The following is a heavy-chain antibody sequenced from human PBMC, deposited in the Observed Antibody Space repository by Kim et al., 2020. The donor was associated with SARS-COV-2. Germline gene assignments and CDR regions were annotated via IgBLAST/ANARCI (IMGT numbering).Heavy chain of an antibody. CDR2: IYYSGST. D-gene: IGHD2-2*01. V-gene: IGHV4-59*01. CDR3: ARDGWGYCSSTSCSSPDYYYYYGMDV. CDR1: GGSISSYY. Sequence: SETLSLTCTVSGGSISSYYWSWIRQPPGKGLEWIGYIYYSGSTNYNPSLKSRVTISVDTSKNQFSLKLSSVTAADTAVYYCARDGWGYCSSTSCSSPDYYYYYGMDVWGQGTTVTSP. J-gene: IGHJ6*02.